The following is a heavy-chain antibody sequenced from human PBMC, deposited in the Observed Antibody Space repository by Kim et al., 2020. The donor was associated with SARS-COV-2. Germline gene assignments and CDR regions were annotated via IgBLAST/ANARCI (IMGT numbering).Heavy chain of an antibody. CDR1: GGSFSGYY. V-gene: IGHV4-34*01. CDR2: INHSGST. D-gene: IGHD1-26*01. Sequence: SETLSLTCAVYGGSFSGYYWSWIRQPPGKGLEWIGEINHSGSTNYNPSLKSRVTISVDTSKNQFSLKLSSVTAADTAVYYCARGRGASGSYLYYYGMDVWGQGTTVTVSS. J-gene: IGHJ6*02. CDR3: ARGRGASGSYLYYYGMDV.